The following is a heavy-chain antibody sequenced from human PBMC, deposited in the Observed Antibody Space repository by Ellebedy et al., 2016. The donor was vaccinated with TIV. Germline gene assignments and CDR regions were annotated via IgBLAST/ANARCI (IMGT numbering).Heavy chain of an antibody. CDR2: IYHSGGT. CDR1: GGSISNSDYY. V-gene: IGHV4-30-2*01. D-gene: IGHD3-3*02. CDR3: ARSGPFLEWLTFDY. J-gene: IGHJ4*02. Sequence: MPSETLSLTCTVSGGSISNSDYYWNWIRQPPGKGLEWTGYIYHSGGTYYNPSLKSRVTISVDRSRDQFSLNLSSVTAADTAVYYCARSGPFLEWLTFDYWGQGTLVTVSS.